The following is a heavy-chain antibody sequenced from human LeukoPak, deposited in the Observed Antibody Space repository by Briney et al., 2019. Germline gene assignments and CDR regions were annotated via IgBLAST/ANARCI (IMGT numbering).Heavy chain of an antibody. CDR1: GFTFSSYS. D-gene: IGHD3-9*01. CDR3: ARLGLRYFDWLLYLDY. V-gene: IGHV3-48*01. J-gene: IGHJ4*02. CDR2: ISSSSSTI. Sequence: PGGSLRLSCAASGFTFSSYSMNWVRQAPGKGLEWVSYISSSSSTIYYADSVKGRFTISRDNAKNSLYLQMNSLRAEDTAVYYCARLGLRYFDWLLYLDYWGQGTLVTVSS.